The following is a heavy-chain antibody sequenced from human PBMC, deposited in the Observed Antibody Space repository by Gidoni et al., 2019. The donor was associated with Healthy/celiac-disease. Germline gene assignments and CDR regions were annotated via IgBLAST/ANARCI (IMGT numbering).Heavy chain of an antibody. J-gene: IGHJ4*02. CDR3: TRYLLDYDFWSGYPPNIDY. Sequence: EVQLVESGGGLVKQGRSLRLSCTASGFTFGDYAMSWFRQAPGKGLEWVGFIRSKAYGVTTEYAASVKGRFTISRDDSKSIAYLQMNSLKTEDTAVYYCTRYLLDYDFWSGYPPNIDYWGQGTLVTVSS. CDR2: IRSKAYGVTT. D-gene: IGHD3-3*01. V-gene: IGHV3-49*05. CDR1: GFTFGDYA.